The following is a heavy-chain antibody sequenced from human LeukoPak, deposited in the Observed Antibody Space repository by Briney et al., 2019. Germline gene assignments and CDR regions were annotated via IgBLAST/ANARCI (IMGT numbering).Heavy chain of an antibody. J-gene: IGHJ4*02. V-gene: IGHV3-33*01. D-gene: IGHD6-6*01. CDR2: IWYDGSNK. CDR1: GFTFSSYG. Sequence: QPGRSLRLSCAASGFTFSSYGMHWVRQAPGKGLEWVAVIWYDGSNKYYADSVKGRFTISRDNSKNTLYLQMNSLRAEDTAVYYCARGEYRSSPVVYFDYWGQGTLVTVSS. CDR3: ARGEYRSSPVVYFDY.